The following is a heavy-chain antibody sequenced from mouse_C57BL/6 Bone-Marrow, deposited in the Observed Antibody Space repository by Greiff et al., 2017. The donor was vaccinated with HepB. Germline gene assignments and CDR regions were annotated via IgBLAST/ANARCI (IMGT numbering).Heavy chain of an antibody. CDR3: TRGYGSSKGFAY. J-gene: IGHJ3*01. D-gene: IGHD1-1*01. Sequence: VQLKESGAELVRPGASVKLSCTASGFNIKDYYMHWVKQRPEQGLEWIGRIDPEDGDTEYAPKFQGKATMTADTSSNTAYLQLSSLTSEDTAVYYFTRGYGSSKGFAYWGQGTLVTVSA. CDR1: GFNIKDYY. CDR2: IDPEDGDT. V-gene: IGHV14-1*01.